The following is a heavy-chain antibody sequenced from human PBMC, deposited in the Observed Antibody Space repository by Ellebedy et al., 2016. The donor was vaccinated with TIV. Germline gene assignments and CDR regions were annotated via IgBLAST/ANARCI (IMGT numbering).Heavy chain of an antibody. CDR3: ARGSWACSGSMDV. V-gene: IGHV3-48*01. J-gene: IGHJ6*02. CDR1: GFTFSSYT. CDR2: ISNSAI. D-gene: IGHD6-19*01. Sequence: GGSLRLSCAASGFTFSSYTMNWVRQAPGKGLEWVSYISNSAIYYADSVKGRFTISRDNAKNSLYLQLSSLRAEDTAVYYCARGSWACSGSMDVWGQGTTVTVSS.